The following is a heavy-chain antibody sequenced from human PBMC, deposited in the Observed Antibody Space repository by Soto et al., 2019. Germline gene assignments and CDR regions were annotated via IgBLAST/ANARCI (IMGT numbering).Heavy chain of an antibody. D-gene: IGHD1-26*01. CDR1: GGSFSSDSFI. Sequence: TRSLTCSVSGGSFSSDSFIWSWVRQFPGKGLEWIGYINYSGTTYYNPSLRSRITMSVDTSKNQFSLNLSSVTAADTAVYYCARDHKWDGMDVWGQGTKVTVS. V-gene: IGHV4-31*03. CDR2: INYSGTT. CDR3: ARDHKWDGMDV. J-gene: IGHJ6*02.